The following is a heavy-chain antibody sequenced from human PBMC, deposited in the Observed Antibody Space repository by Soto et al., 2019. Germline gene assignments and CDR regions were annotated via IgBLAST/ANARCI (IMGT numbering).Heavy chain of an antibody. CDR1: GFTFSSYS. CDR2: ISSSSSYI. V-gene: IGHV3-21*01. D-gene: IGHD3-3*01. J-gene: IGHJ6*02. CDR3: ARDPGKSGYLGYYYGMDV. Sequence: LRLSCGASGFTFSSYSMNWVRHDQGKGLEWVSSISSSSSYIYYADSVKGRFTISRDNAKNSLYLQMNSLRAEDTAVYYCARDPGKSGYLGYYYGMDVWGQGTTVTVSS.